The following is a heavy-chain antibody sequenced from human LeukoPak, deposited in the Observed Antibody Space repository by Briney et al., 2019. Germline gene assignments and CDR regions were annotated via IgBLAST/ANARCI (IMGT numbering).Heavy chain of an antibody. Sequence: SQTLSLTCTVSGGSISSGGYYWRWIRKHPGKGLESIGYIYYSGSTYYNPSLKSRVTISVDTSKNQFSLKLSSVTAADTAVYYCARLGDYGAYLNGFDPWGQGTLVTVSS. V-gene: IGHV4-31*03. J-gene: IGHJ5*02. CDR3: ARLGDYGAYLNGFDP. CDR2: IYYSGST. D-gene: IGHD4-17*01. CDR1: GGSISSGGYY.